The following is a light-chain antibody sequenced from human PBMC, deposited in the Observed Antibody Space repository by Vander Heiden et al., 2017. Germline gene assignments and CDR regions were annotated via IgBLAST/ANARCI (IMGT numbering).Light chain of an antibody. CDR2: SNN. Sequence: QSVLTQPPSVSGAPGQRVTISCTVTSPNIGAGYDVHWYQQLPGTAPKLLIYSNNNRPSGVPDRFAGSKSGASASLAITGLQAEDEADYYCQSYDRSLAGSKVVFGGGTKVTVL. J-gene: IGLJ2*01. CDR3: QSYDRSLAGSKVV. CDR1: SPNIGAGYD. V-gene: IGLV1-40*01.